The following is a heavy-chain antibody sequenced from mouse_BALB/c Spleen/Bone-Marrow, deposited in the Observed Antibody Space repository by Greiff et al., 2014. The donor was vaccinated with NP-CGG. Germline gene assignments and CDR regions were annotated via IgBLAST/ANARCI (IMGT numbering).Heavy chain of an antibody. CDR3: ARDRGVQGYAMGY. CDR2: ISYGGSYI. Sequence: EVKLEESGGGLVKPGGSLKLSCAASGFTFSDFYMYWVRQTPEKRLEWVATISYGGSYIYYPDSVKGRFTISRDDAKNNLYLQMSSLKSEDTAMYYCARDRGVQGYAMGYWGQGTSVTVSS. J-gene: IGHJ4*01. CDR1: GFTFSDFY. D-gene: IGHD2-14*01. V-gene: IGHV5-4*02.